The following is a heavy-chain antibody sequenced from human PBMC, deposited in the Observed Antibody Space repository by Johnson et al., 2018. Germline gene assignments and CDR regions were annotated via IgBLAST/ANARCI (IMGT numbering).Heavy chain of an antibody. CDR1: GFIFNTFA. D-gene: IGHD6-13*01. CDR2: LSYDGPLK. J-gene: IGHJ1*01. V-gene: IGHV3-30*14. Sequence: VQLVETGGGVVQPGRSLRLSCVASGFIFNTFAMHWVRQAPGKGLAWVATLSYDGPLKYYTDPVKGRFTISRDNSQNTLWLQMDSLRAEDTAMYYCARGRIAAAGMAQYFQHWGQGTLVTVSS. CDR3: ARGRIAAAGMAQYFQH.